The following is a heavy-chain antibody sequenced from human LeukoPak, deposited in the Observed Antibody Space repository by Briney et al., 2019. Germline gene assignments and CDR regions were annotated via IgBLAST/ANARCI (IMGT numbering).Heavy chain of an antibody. CDR1: GGSISSSSYY. Sequence: SETLSLTCTVSGGSISSSSYYWGWIRQPPGKGLEWIGSIYYSGSTYYNPSLKSRVTISVDTSKNQFSLKLSSVTAADTAVYYCARDLSSGWSLGGAFDIWGQGTMVTVSS. V-gene: IGHV4-39*07. CDR3: ARDLSSGWSLGGAFDI. J-gene: IGHJ3*02. D-gene: IGHD6-19*01. CDR2: IYYSGST.